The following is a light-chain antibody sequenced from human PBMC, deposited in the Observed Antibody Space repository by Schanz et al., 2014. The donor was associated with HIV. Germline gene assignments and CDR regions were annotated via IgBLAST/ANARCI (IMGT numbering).Light chain of an antibody. CDR3: SSYAGSYTWV. CDR1: SSNMGTGFD. CDR2: ANT. J-gene: IGLJ3*02. Sequence: QSVLTQPPSVSGAPGQRVTISCTGSSSNMGTGFDVHWYQLLPGTAPKVLIFANTHRPSGVPDRFSGSKSGTSASLAITGLQAEDEADYYCSSYAGSYTWVFGGGTKLTVL. V-gene: IGLV1-40*01.